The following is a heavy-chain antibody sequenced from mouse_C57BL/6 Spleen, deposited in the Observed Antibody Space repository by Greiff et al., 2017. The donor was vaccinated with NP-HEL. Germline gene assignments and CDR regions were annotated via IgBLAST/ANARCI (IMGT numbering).Heavy chain of an antibody. V-gene: IGHV1-9*01. Sequence: QVQLKQSGAELMKPGASVKLSCKATGYTFTGYWIEWVKQRPGHGLEWIGEILPGSGSTNYNEKFKGKATFTADTSSNTAYMQLSSLTTEDSAIYYCARRGTAQATDYYAMDYWGQGTSVTVSS. D-gene: IGHD3-2*02. CDR1: GYTFTGYW. CDR3: ARRGTAQATDYYAMDY. CDR2: ILPGSGST. J-gene: IGHJ4*01.